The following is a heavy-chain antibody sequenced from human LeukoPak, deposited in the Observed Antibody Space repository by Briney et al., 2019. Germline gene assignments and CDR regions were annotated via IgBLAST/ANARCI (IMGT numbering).Heavy chain of an antibody. J-gene: IGHJ6*02. CDR1: GYTFTSYD. CDR2: MNPNSGNT. D-gene: IGHD3-10*02. V-gene: IGHV1-8*01. Sequence: ASVKVSYKASGYTFTSYDINWVRQATGQGLEWMGWMNPNSGNTGYAQKFRGRVTMTRNTSISTTYMELSSLRSEDTAVYYCARMLSEGMDVWGQGTTVTVSS. CDR3: ARMLSEGMDV.